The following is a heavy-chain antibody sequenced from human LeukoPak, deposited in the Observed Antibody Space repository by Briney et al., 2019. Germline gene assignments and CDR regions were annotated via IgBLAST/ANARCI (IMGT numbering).Heavy chain of an antibody. CDR1: GGTFSSYA. V-gene: IGHV1-18*01. CDR3: AREGGVGPTAPPDYYSYQMDV. CDR2: ISPYTTKT. J-gene: IGHJ6*03. Sequence: AASVKVSCKASGGTFSSYAITWVRQAPGQGLEWMGWISPYTTKTNYAQSLQGRVTMTTDTSTSTAYMELRSLRSDDTAVYYCAREGGVGPTAPPDYYSYQMDVWGKGTTVTVSS. D-gene: IGHD1-26*01.